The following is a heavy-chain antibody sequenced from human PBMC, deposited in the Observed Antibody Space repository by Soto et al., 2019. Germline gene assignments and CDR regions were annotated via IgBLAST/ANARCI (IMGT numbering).Heavy chain of an antibody. CDR1: GYTFTSYG. V-gene: IGHV1-18*01. Sequence: ASVKVSCKASGYTFTSYGISWVRQAPGQGLEWMGWISAYNGNTNYAQKLQGRVTMTTDTSTSTAYMELRSLRSDDTAVYYCATSDRSSGWYRYYFDYWGQGTLVTVSS. J-gene: IGHJ4*02. D-gene: IGHD6-19*01. CDR3: ATSDRSSGWYRYYFDY. CDR2: ISAYNGNT.